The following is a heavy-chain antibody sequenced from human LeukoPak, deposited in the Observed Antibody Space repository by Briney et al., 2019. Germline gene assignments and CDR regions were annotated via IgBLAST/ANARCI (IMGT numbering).Heavy chain of an antibody. CDR3: AKDAYGGNFESFWFDP. CDR1: GFTFSSYA. J-gene: IGHJ5*02. Sequence: GGSLRLSCAASGFTFSSYAMSWVRQAPGKGLEWVSAISGSGGRTYYADSVKGRFTISRDNSKNTLYLQMNSLRVEDTAVYYCAKDAYGGNFESFWFDPWGQGTLVTVSS. V-gene: IGHV3-23*01. CDR2: ISGSGGRT. D-gene: IGHD4-23*01.